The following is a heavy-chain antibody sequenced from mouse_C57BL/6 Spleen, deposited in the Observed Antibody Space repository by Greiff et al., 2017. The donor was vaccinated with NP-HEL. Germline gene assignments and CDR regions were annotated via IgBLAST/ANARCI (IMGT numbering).Heavy chain of an antibody. CDR3: ARDGSNYAMDY. D-gene: IGHD5-1*01. CDR1: GFTFSDYY. CDR2: INYDGSST. V-gene: IGHV5-16*01. Sequence: EVKVVESEGGLVQPGSSMKLSCTASGFTFSDYYMAWVRQVPEKGLEWVANINYDGSSTYYLDSLKSRFIISRDNAKNILYLQMSSLKSEDTATYYCARDGSNYAMDYWGQGTSVTVSS. J-gene: IGHJ4*01.